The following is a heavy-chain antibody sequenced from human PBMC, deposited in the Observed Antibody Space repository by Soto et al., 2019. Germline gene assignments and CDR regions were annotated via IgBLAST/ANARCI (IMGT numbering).Heavy chain of an antibody. D-gene: IGHD3-3*01. CDR1: GGSISSNY. CDR3: ARSYPNTIFGVVPSRGLDV. Sequence: PSETLSLTCIVSGGSISSNYWSWIRQPPGKGLEWIGCIYYTGSTNFNPSLKNRVIISVDTSKNQFSLKLSSVTAADTAVYYCARSYPNTIFGVVPSRGLDVWGQGTTVTVSS. V-gene: IGHV4-59*01. J-gene: IGHJ6*02. CDR2: IYYTGST.